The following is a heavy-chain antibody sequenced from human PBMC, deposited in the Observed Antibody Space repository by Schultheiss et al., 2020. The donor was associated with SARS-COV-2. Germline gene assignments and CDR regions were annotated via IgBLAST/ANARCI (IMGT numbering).Heavy chain of an antibody. CDR1: GFTFSSYS. CDR3: ARSPYYYYGMDV. CDR2: ISYDGSNK. J-gene: IGHJ6*02. V-gene: IGHV3-30*12. Sequence: GGSLRLSCAASGFTFSSYSMNWVRQAPGKGLEWVAVISYDGSNKYYADSVKGRFTISRDNAKNSLYLQMNSLRAEDTAVYYCARSPYYYYGMDVWGQGTTVTVSS.